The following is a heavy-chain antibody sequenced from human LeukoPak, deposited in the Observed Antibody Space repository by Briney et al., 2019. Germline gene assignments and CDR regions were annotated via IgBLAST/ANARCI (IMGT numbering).Heavy chain of an antibody. V-gene: IGHV3-7*01. J-gene: IGHJ1*01. CDR1: GFPFSSYW. D-gene: IGHD6-13*01. CDR3: ARSSSWPEFQH. CDR2: IKQDGSEK. Sequence: GGSLRLSCAAPGFPFSSYWMRSVRQAPGKGVEWVANIKQDGSEKYYVDSVKGRFTISRDNAKNSLYLKMNSLRAEDTAVHYCARSSSWPEFQHWGQGTLVTVSS.